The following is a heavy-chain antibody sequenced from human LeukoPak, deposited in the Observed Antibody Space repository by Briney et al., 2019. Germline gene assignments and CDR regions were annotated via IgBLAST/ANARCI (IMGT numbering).Heavy chain of an antibody. CDR2: IYYSGST. D-gene: IGHD2/OR15-2a*01. J-gene: IGHJ4*02. V-gene: IGHV4-4*02. Sequence: PSGTLSLTCAVSGGSISSSNWWSWVRQPPGKGLEWIGYIYYSGSTNYNPSLKSRVTISIDTSKNQFSLKLSSVTAADTAVYYCARVNSFLRPYYFDYWGQGTLVTVSS. CDR1: GGSISSSNW. CDR3: ARVNSFLRPYYFDY.